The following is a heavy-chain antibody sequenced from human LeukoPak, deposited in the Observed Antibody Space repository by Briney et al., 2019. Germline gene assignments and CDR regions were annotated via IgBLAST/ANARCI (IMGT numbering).Heavy chain of an antibody. CDR2: INPSGGST. CDR3: ASQSYDFWSGYGY. CDR1: GYTFTSYY. V-gene: IGHV1-46*01. J-gene: IGHJ4*02. Sequence: ASVKLSCKASGYTFTSYYMHWVRQAPGQGLEWMGIINPSGGSTSYAQKFQGRVTMTRDMSTSTVYMELSSLRSEDTAVYYCASQSYDFWSGYGYWGQGTLVTVSS. D-gene: IGHD3-3*01.